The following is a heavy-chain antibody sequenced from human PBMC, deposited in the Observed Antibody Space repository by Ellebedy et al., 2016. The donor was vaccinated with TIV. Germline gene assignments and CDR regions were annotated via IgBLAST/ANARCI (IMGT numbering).Heavy chain of an antibody. CDR1: GYSFTNYW. J-gene: IGHJ4*02. D-gene: IGHD6-13*01. Sequence: GESLKISCKGSGYSFTNYWISWVRQMPGKGLEWMGIIYPGDSDTRYSPSFQGQVTISADKSISTAYLQWSSLKASDTAMYYCARGDGRIAAAGTNFDYWGQGTLVTVSS. CDR3: ARGDGRIAAAGTNFDY. V-gene: IGHV5-51*01. CDR2: IYPGDSDT.